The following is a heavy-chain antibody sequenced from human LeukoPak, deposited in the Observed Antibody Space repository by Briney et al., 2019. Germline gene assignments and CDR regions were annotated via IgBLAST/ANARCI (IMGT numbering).Heavy chain of an antibody. D-gene: IGHD3-3*01. CDR1: GYSFTSYW. V-gene: IGHV5-51*01. CDR2: IYPGDSDT. Sequence: GESLKISCKGSGYSFTSYWIGWVRQMPGKGLEWMGIIYPGDSDTRYSPSFQGQVTISADKSISTAYLQWSSLKASDTAMYYCARRAAYYDLWSGYLGYYSDYWGQGTLVTVSS. CDR3: ARRAAYYDLWSGYLGYYSDY. J-gene: IGHJ4*02.